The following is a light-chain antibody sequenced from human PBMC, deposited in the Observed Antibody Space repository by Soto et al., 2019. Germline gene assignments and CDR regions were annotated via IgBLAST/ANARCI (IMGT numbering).Light chain of an antibody. Sequence: QSVLTQPPSASGTPGQTVTISCSGSSSNVGRNAVSWYQQVPGMAPKLLVFATNKRPSGVADRFSGSASGASASLAISGLQSADEADYYCAAWDDTLNGPLFGGGTKLTVL. CDR3: AAWDDTLNGPL. CDR2: ATN. V-gene: IGLV1-44*01. J-gene: IGLJ2*01. CDR1: SSNVGRNA.